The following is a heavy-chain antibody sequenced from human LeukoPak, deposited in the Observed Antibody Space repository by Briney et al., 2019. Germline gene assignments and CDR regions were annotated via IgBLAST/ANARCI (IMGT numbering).Heavy chain of an antibody. CDR1: GGSLSSYY. J-gene: IGHJ2*01. Sequence: PSETLSLTCTVSGGSLSSYYWSWIRQPPGKGLEWIGYIYYSGSTNYNPSLKSRVTISVDTSKNQFSLNLTSVTAADAAVYCCARQGYSSSYRYFDLWGRGTLVTVSS. CDR2: IYYSGST. CDR3: ARQGYSSSYRYFDL. V-gene: IGHV4-59*08. D-gene: IGHD6-13*01.